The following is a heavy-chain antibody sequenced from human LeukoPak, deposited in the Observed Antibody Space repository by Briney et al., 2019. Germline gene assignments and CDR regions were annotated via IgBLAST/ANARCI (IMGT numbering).Heavy chain of an antibody. J-gene: IGHJ4*02. CDR3: ARDCDGRTGCYVRDY. V-gene: IGHV3-48*03. CDR2: ISSSGSTI. Sequence: PGGSLRLSCAASGFTFSSYEMNWVRQAPGKGLEWVSYISSSGSTIYYADSVKGRFTISRDNAKNTLYLQMNSLRGEDTAVYYCARDCDGRTGCYVRDYWGQGTPVTVSS. CDR1: GFTFSSYE. D-gene: IGHD2-2*01.